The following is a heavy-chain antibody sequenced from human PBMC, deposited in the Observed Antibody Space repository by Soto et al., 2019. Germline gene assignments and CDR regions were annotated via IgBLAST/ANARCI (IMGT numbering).Heavy chain of an antibody. Sequence: QVQLVQSGAEVKKPGASVKVSCKASGYTFTSYGISWVRQAPGQGLEWMGWISAYNGNTNYAQKLQGRVTMTTDTSXSXXYMELRSLRSDDTAVYYCARAIYDSSGYYPNWFDPWGQGTLVTVSS. CDR3: ARAIYDSSGYYPNWFDP. J-gene: IGHJ5*02. CDR1: GYTFTSYG. CDR2: ISAYNGNT. V-gene: IGHV1-18*01. D-gene: IGHD3-22*01.